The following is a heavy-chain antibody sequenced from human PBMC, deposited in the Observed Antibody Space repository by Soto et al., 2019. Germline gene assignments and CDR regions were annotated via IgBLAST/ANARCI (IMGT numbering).Heavy chain of an antibody. CDR3: ARASGNYHYYYYYGMDV. D-gene: IGHD1-7*01. Sequence: ASVKVSCKASGYTFTGYYMHWVRQAPGQGLEWMGWINPNSGGTNYAQKFQGWVTMTRDTSISTAYMELSRLRSDDTAVYYCARASGNYHYYYYYGMDVWGQGTTVTVSS. CDR1: GYTFTGYY. CDR2: INPNSGGT. V-gene: IGHV1-2*04. J-gene: IGHJ6*02.